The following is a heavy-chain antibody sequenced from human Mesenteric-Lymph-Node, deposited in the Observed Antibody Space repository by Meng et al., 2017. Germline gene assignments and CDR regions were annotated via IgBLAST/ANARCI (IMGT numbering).Heavy chain of an antibody. J-gene: IGHJ6*02. CDR2: ISSSGSTT. CDR3: ARGRFAYYYGMDV. V-gene: IGHV3-48*03. D-gene: IGHD3-10*01. CDR1: GFTFSSYE. Sequence: GESLKISCAASGFTFSSYEMNWVRQAPGKGLEWVSYISSSGSTTYYAASVKGRFTISRDNSKNSLYLQMTSLRVEDTAVYCCARGRFAYYYGMDVWGQGTTVTVSS.